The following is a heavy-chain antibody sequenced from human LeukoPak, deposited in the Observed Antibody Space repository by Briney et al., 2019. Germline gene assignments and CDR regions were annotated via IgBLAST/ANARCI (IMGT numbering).Heavy chain of an antibody. V-gene: IGHV3-33*01. J-gene: IGHJ4*02. CDR1: GFTFSSYG. CDR2: IWYDGSNK. CDR3: ARGEYGDYFDN. Sequence: GSLRLSCAASGFTFSSYGMHWVRQAPGKGLEWVAVIWYDGSNKYYADSVKGRFTISRDNAKNSLYPQMNSLRDEDTAVYYCARGEYGDYFDNWGQGTLVTVSS. D-gene: IGHD4-17*01.